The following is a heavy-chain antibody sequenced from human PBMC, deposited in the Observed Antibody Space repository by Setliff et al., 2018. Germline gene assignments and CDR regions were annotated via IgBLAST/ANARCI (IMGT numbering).Heavy chain of an antibody. CDR2: IIPIFGTA. CDR3: ARTYYYDSSGSVFDY. D-gene: IGHD3-22*01. Sequence: GASVKVSCKASGGTFSSYAISWVRQAPGQGLEWMGGIIPIFGTANYAQKLQGRVTMTTDTSTSTAYMELRSLRSDDTAVYYCARTYYYDSSGSVFDYWGQGTLVTVSS. V-gene: IGHV1-69*05. J-gene: IGHJ4*02. CDR1: GGTFSSYA.